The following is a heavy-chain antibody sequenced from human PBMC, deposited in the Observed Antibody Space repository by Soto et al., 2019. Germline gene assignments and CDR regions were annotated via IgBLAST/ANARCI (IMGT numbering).Heavy chain of an antibody. D-gene: IGHD6-13*01. V-gene: IGHV4-30-4*01. CDR1: GGSISSYY. Sequence: SETLSLSCTVSGGSISSYYWSWIRQPPGKGLEWIGYIYYSGSTYYNPSLKSRVTISVDTSKNQFSLKLSSVTAADTAVYYCARDRRIAAAGTGSYGMDVWGQGTTVTVSS. J-gene: IGHJ6*02. CDR3: ARDRRIAAAGTGSYGMDV. CDR2: IYYSGST.